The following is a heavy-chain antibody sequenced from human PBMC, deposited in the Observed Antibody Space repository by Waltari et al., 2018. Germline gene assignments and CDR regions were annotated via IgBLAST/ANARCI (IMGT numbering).Heavy chain of an antibody. CDR2: IKPSGGST. CDR3: APGYSSSLDAFDI. D-gene: IGHD6-13*01. CDR1: GYTFTSYY. Sequence: QVQLVQSGAEVKKPGASVKVSCKASGYTFTSYYMHWVRQVPGQGLDWMGIIKPSGGSTRYAQKFQGRGTMTRDTSTSTVYMELSSLGSEDTAVYYCAPGYSSSLDAFDIWGQGTMVTVSS. J-gene: IGHJ3*02. V-gene: IGHV1-46*01.